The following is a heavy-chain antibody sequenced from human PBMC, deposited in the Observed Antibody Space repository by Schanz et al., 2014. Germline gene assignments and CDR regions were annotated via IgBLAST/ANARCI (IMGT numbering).Heavy chain of an antibody. D-gene: IGHD3-22*01. V-gene: IGHV3-66*01. Sequence: EGQLAESGGGLVQPGGSLRLSCAVSGFTVSSHHMSWVRQAPGKGLEWVSVIYSGIGAYYADSVKDRFTVSRDNSKNTVYLQMNRLRAEDTAVYYCARVHHYDPSGWGYFDYWGQGALXTVAS. J-gene: IGHJ4*02. CDR1: GFTVSSHH. CDR2: IYSGIGA. CDR3: ARVHHYDPSGWGYFDY.